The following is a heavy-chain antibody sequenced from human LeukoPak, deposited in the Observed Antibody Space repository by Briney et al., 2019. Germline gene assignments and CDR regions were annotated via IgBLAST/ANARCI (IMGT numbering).Heavy chain of an antibody. CDR3: TRGSIDY. Sequence: GRSLRLSCAASGFIFDEYAMHWVRQVPGKGLQWVSGILWNGGSIHYADSVKGRFTISRDNAKNSLYLQMNSLRAEDTALYYCTRGSIDYWGQGTLVTVSS. CDR1: GFIFDEYA. J-gene: IGHJ4*02. V-gene: IGHV3-9*01. CDR2: ILWNGGSI.